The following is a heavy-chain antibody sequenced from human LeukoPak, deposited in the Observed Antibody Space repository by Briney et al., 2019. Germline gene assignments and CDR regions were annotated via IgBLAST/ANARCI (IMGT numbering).Heavy chain of an antibody. CDR1: GGSISSYY. D-gene: IGHD3-10*01. Sequence: SETLSLTCTVSGGSISSYYWSWIRQPPGKRPEWMAYISDSGSDIYNPSLKSRVAISVDTSKNQFSLKVTSVTAADTAVYFCARHRRNYYGTGGSPFDFWGQGILVTVSS. CDR3: ARHRRNYYGTGGSPFDF. CDR2: ISDSGSD. V-gene: IGHV4-59*08. J-gene: IGHJ4*02.